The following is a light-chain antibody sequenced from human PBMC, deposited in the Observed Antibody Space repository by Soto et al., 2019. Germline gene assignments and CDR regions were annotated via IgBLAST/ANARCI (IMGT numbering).Light chain of an antibody. Sequence: QSALTQPASVSGPPGQSIVISCNGSSSDVGSYDLVSWYLQYPGKAPKLMIYEVSNRPSGVSNRFSGSKSGNTASLTISGLQAEDEADYYCSSYTTSSTRVFGGGTKVTVL. CDR2: EVS. V-gene: IGLV2-14*02. J-gene: IGLJ3*02. CDR1: SSDVGSYDL. CDR3: SSYTTSSTRV.